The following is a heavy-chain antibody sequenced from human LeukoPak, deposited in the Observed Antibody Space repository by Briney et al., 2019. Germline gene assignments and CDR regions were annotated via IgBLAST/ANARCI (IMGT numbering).Heavy chain of an antibody. CDR3: ARRAAAGRYYYMDV. V-gene: IGHV4-34*01. CDR2: INHSGST. J-gene: IGHJ6*03. D-gene: IGHD6-13*01. Sequence: PSETLSLTCAVYGGSFSGYYWSWIRQPPGKGLEWIGEINHSGSTNYNPSLKSRVTISVDTSKNQFSLKLSSVTAADTAVYYCARRAAAGRYYYMDVWGKGTTVTVS. CDR1: GGSFSGYY.